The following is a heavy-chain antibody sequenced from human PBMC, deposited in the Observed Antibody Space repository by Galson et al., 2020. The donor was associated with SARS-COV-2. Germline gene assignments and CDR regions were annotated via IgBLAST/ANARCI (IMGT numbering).Heavy chain of an antibody. CDR2: IYTSGRT. J-gene: IGHJ6*02. V-gene: IGHV4-61*02. CDR1: GGSISSGSYY. Sequence: SETLSLTCTVSGGSISSGSYYWSWIRQPAGKGLEWIGRIYTSGRTNYNPSLKSRVTISVDTSKNQFSLKLSSVTAADTAVYYCARDLLIAVAGYYYYYGMDVWGQGTTVTVSS. D-gene: IGHD6-19*01. CDR3: ARDLLIAVAGYYYYYGMDV.